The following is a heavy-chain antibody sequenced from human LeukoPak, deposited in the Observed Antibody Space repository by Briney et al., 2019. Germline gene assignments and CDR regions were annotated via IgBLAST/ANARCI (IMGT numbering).Heavy chain of an antibody. D-gene: IGHD2-2*01. J-gene: IGHJ4*02. CDR1: GSTFSSYS. CDR3: ARLGTTYCSSTSCHSQFDY. V-gene: IGHV3-20*04. CDR2: INWNGGST. Sequence: GGSLRLSCAASGSTFSSYSMSWVRQAPGKGLEWDYGINWNGGSTAYADSVKGRFTISRDNAMNSLYLQMNSLRAEDTAFYYCARLGTTYCSSTSCHSQFDYWGQGTLVTVSS.